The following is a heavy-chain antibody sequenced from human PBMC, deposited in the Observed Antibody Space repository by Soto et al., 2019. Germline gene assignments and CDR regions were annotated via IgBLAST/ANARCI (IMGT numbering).Heavy chain of an antibody. J-gene: IGHJ6*02. Sequence: GVSLRLSCAASGFTFSSYWMSWVRQAPGKGLEWVANIKQDGSEKYYVDSVKGRFTISRDNAKNSLYLQMNSLRAEDTAVYYCARDHPDYYYYGMDVWAQGTTVTVSS. CDR1: GFTFSSYW. V-gene: IGHV3-7*01. CDR3: ARDHPDYYYYGMDV. CDR2: IKQDGSEK.